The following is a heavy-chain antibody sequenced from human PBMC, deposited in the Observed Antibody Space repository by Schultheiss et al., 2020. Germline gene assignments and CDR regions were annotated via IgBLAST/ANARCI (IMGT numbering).Heavy chain of an antibody. CDR1: GGSISSSSYY. Sequence: SETLSLTCTVSGGSISSSSYYWGWIRQPPGKGLEWIGRIYTSGSTNYNPSLKSRVTMSVDTSKNQFSLKLSSVTAADTAVYYCVRDSHYYDGSDYWTDTFDSWGQGTTVTVSS. CDR2: IYTSGST. J-gene: IGHJ3*02. CDR3: VRDSHYYDGSDYWTDTFDS. V-gene: IGHV4-39*07. D-gene: IGHD3-22*01.